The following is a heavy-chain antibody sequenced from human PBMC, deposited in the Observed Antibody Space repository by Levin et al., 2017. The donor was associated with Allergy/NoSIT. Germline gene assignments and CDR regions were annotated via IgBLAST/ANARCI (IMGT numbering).Heavy chain of an antibody. CDR2: ISPYNGDT. D-gene: IGHD2-21*02. V-gene: IGHV1-18*01. J-gene: IGHJ3*02. Sequence: ASVKVSCKASGYSFSTYSISWVRQAPGQGLEWMGWISPYNGDTNYAQNLQGRVTMTTDTSTGTVYMELRSLRSDDTAVYYCARDLAHCGGDCLYDTFDIWGQGTMVTVSS. CDR3: ARDLAHCGGDCLYDTFDI. CDR1: GYSFSTYS.